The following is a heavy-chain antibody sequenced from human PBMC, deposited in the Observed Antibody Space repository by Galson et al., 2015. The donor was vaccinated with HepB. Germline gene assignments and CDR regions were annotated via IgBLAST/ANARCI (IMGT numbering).Heavy chain of an antibody. CDR3: ARGGPTGYCSSTSCQNNWFDP. CDR2: INAGNGNT. V-gene: IGHV1-3*01. D-gene: IGHD2-2*01. J-gene: IGHJ5*02. CDR1: GYTFTSYA. Sequence: SAKVSCKASGYTFTSYAMHWVRQAPGQRLEWMGWINAGNGNTKYSQKFQGRVTITRDTSASTAYMELSSLRSEDTAVYYCARGGPTGYCSSTSCQNNWFDPWGRGTLVTVSS.